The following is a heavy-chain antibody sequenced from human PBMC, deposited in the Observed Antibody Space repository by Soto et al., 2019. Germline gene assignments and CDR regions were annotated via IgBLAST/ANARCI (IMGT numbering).Heavy chain of an antibody. D-gene: IGHD3-10*01. V-gene: IGHV4-31*03. CDR2: IYYSGST. CDR1: GGSISSGGYY. Sequence: QVQLQESGPGLVKPSQTLSLTCTVSGGSISSGGYYWSWIRQHPGKGLEWIGYIYYSGSTYYNPSLKSRVTISVDTSKNQFSLKLSSVTAADTAVYYCARAPSGGRVTMVRGVIKAREFDPWGQGTLVTVSS. J-gene: IGHJ5*02. CDR3: ARAPSGGRVTMVRGVIKAREFDP.